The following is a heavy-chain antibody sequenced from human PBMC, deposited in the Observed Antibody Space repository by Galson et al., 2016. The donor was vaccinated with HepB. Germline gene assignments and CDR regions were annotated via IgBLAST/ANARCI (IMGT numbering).Heavy chain of an antibody. CDR3: AKPMPSPGTWNSAS. J-gene: IGHJ1*01. CDR1: GFTFSSYA. V-gene: IGHV3-23*01. CDR2: ISGSGGST. D-gene: IGHD1/OR15-1a*01. Sequence: SLRLSCAASGFTFSSYAMSWVRQAPGKGLEWVSGISGSGGSTYYADSVKGRFTIARDNAKDSLYLQMNSLRAEDTAVYYCAKPMPSPGTWNSASWGQGTLVSVSS.